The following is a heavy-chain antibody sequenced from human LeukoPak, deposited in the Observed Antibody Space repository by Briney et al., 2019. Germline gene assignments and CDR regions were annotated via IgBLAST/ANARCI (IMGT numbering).Heavy chain of an antibody. V-gene: IGHV3-7*01. Sequence: GGSLRLSCAASGFTFSSSWMSWVRQAPGKGLEWVANIKQDGSEKYYVDSVKGRFITSRDSAKNSLYLQMNSLRAEDTAVYYCARVVPPLYYFDYWGQGTLVTVSS. CDR3: ARVVPPLYYFDY. CDR1: GFTFSSSW. CDR2: IKQDGSEK. D-gene: IGHD3-10*01. J-gene: IGHJ4*02.